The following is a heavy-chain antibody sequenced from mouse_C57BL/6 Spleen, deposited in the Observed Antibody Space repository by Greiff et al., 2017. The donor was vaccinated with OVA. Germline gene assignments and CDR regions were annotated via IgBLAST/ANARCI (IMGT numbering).Heavy chain of an antibody. CDR1: GYTFTSYW. V-gene: IGHV1-69*01. D-gene: IGHD1-1*01. CDR2: IDPSDSYT. CDR3: ARRYYYDSSYFDY. Sequence: QVQLQQPGAELVMPGASVKLSCKASGYTFTSYWMHWVKQRPGQGLEWIGEIDPSDSYTNYNQKFKGTSTLTVDKSSSTAYMQLSSLTSEDDTVYYCARRYYYDSSYFDYWGQGTTLTVSS. J-gene: IGHJ2*01.